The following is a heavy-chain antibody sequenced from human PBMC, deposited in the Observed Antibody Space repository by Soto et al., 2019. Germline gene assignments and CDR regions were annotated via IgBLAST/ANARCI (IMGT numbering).Heavy chain of an antibody. J-gene: IGHJ4*02. CDR2: MSGSSSTT. CDR1: GLTFSNYA. D-gene: IGHD1-7*01. V-gene: IGHV3-23*01. Sequence: EVRLLESGGGLVKPGGSLRLSCATSGLTFSNYAMSWVRQAPGGGLEWVSSMSGSSSTTYYADSVKGRFTISSDRSKNTLYLKMRSLRAEDTALYYCAKNQERELPRVIDFWGQGTLVTVSS. CDR3: AKNQERELPRVIDF.